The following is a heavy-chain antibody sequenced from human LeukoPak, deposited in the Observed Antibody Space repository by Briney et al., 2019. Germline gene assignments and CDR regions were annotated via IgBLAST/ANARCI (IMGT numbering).Heavy chain of an antibody. CDR1: GFTFSSYS. V-gene: IGHV3-21*01. D-gene: IGHD5-12*01. CDR2: ISSSSSYI. J-gene: IGHJ4*02. CDR3: ASGRGYSEFGGFDY. Sequence: PGGSLRLSCAASGFTFSSYSMNWARQAPGKGLEWVSSISSSSSYIYYADSVKGRFTISRDNAKNSLYLQMNSLRAEDTAVYYCASGRGYSEFGGFDYWGQGTLVTVSS.